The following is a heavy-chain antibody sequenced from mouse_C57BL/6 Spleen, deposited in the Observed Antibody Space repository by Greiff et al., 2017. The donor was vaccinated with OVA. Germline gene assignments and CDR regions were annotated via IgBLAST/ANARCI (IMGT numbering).Heavy chain of an antibody. J-gene: IGHJ4*01. CDR3: ARASYGFYAMDY. CDR1: GYSITSGYY. V-gene: IGHV3-6*01. D-gene: IGHD2-9*01. CDR2: ISYDGSN. Sequence: EVQLVESGPGLVKPSQSLSLTCSVTGYSITSGYYWNWIRQFPGNKLEWMGYISYDGSNNYNPSLKNRISITRDTSKNQFFLKLNSVTTEDTATYYCARASYGFYAMDYWGQGTSVTVSS.